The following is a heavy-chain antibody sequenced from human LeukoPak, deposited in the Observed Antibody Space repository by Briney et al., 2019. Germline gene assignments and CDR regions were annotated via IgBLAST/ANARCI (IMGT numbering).Heavy chain of an antibody. CDR2: ISAGGST. CDR3: TREASGSLYFDY. D-gene: IGHD1-26*01. Sequence: GGSLRLSCAASGFSFSTYAMNWVRQAPGKGLEWVSGISAGGSTKYIDSVKGRVTISRDNSKNTLYLQMNSLRAEDTAVHYCTREASGSLYFDYWGQGTLVTVSS. CDR1: GFSFSTYA. V-gene: IGHV3-23*01. J-gene: IGHJ4*02.